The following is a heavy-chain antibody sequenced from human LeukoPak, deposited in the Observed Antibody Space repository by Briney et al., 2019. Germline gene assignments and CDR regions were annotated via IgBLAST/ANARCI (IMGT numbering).Heavy chain of an antibody. D-gene: IGHD2-2*01. CDR3: ARGTPIRGDAFDI. Sequence: GGSLRLSCVASGFTFSSYWMHWVRKVPRKGLVGVSRINGDGRNINYADSVRGRFTISRDNAKNSLYLQMNSLRAEDTAVYYCARGTPIRGDAFDIWGQGTMVTVSS. CDR2: INGDGRNI. CDR1: GFTFSSYW. J-gene: IGHJ3*02. V-gene: IGHV3-74*01.